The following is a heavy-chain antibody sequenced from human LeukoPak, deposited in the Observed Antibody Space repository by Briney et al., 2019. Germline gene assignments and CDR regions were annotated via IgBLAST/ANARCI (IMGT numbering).Heavy chain of an antibody. V-gene: IGHV3-23*01. Sequence: PGGSLRLSCAASGFTFSSYALSWVRQAPGKGLEWVSGISGSGGSTYYADAVKGRFSISRDNSKNTLYLQMNSLRAEDTAVCYCAKGDGYNYDNWFDPWGQGTRVTVSS. CDR3: AKGDGYNYDNWFDP. CDR1: GFTFSSYA. CDR2: ISGSGGST. J-gene: IGHJ5*02. D-gene: IGHD5-24*01.